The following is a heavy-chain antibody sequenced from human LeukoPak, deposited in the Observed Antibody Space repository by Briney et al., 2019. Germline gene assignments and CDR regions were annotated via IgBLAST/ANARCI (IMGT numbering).Heavy chain of an antibody. CDR1: GFTFSSYS. D-gene: IGHD3-22*01. CDR3: ARAVYDSSGYHYYYYYMDV. J-gene: IGHJ6*03. Sequence: GGSPRLSCAASGFTFSSYSMNWVRQAPGKGLEWVSYISSSSSTIYYADSVKGRFTISRDNAKNSLYLQMNSLRAEDTAVHYCARAVYDSSGYHYYYYYMDVWGKGTTVTVSS. CDR2: ISSSSSTI. V-gene: IGHV3-48*04.